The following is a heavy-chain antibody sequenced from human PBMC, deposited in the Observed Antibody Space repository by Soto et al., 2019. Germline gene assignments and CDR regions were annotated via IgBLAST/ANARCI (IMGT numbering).Heavy chain of an antibody. CDR1: GINLSAYG. CDR2: IWPDGSQK. Sequence: QVHLVESGGGVVRPGTSLRLSCAASGINLSAYGIHWVRQAPGKGLAWVAVIWPDGSQKYYADSVRGRITISRDNAKNAVYLQLNSRRLEDTAVYYSEGRDSPFHVWGQGTIVTVSS. J-gene: IGHJ3*01. CDR3: EGRDSPFHV. V-gene: IGHV3-33*01.